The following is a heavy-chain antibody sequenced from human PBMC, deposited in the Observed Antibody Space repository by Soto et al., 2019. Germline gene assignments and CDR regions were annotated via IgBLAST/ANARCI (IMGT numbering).Heavy chain of an antibody. Sequence: GASVKVSCKASGYTFTGYYMHWVRQAPGQGLEWMGWINPNSGGTNYAQKFQGWVTMTRDTSTSTAYMELSRLRSEDTAVYYCARSIPSYCSGGSCYPYYYYYYMDVWGKGTTVTVSS. V-gene: IGHV1-2*04. J-gene: IGHJ6*03. D-gene: IGHD2-15*01. CDR1: GYTFTGYY. CDR2: INPNSGGT. CDR3: ARSIPSYCSGGSCYPYYYYYYMDV.